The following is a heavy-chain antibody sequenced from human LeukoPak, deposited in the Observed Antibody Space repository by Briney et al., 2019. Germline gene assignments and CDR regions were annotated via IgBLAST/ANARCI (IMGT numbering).Heavy chain of an antibody. CDR3: ARARNNYDISSFSDIYY. CDR2: IGYDGGNI. J-gene: IGHJ4*02. CDR1: GFTFSSYG. D-gene: IGHD3-22*01. V-gene: IGHV3-33*01. Sequence: GGSLRLSCAASGFTFSSYGMHWVRQAPGKGLGWLAVIGYDGGNIYYADSVKGRFAISRDNSKNTLYLLLNSLRADDTAVYYCARARNNYDISSFSDIYYWGQGTLVTVSS.